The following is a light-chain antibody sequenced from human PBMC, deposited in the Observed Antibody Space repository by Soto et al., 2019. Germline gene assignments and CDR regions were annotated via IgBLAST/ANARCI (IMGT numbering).Light chain of an antibody. J-gene: IGKJ5*01. CDR3: QQHGTSPIT. Sequence: DIQMTQSPSTLSASEGDRVTITCRASQGITNYLAWYQQKPGKAPKPLIYTASTLQSGVPSRFSGSGAGAEFTLTINRLEPEDFAVYYCQQHGTSPITFGQGTRLEIK. V-gene: IGKV1-9*01. CDR1: QGITNY. CDR2: TAS.